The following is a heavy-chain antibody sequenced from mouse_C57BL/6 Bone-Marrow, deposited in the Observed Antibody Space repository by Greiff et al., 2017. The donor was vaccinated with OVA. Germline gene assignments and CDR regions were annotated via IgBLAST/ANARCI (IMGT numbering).Heavy chain of an antibody. Sequence: EVKLMESGGGLVKPGGSLKLSCAASGFTFSDYGMHWVRQAPEKGLEWVAYISSGSSTIYYADTVKGRFTISRDNAKNTLFLQMTSLRSEDTAMYYCAREFDYDVDAMDYWGQGTSVTVSS. J-gene: IGHJ4*01. CDR3: AREFDYDVDAMDY. CDR2: ISSGSSTI. D-gene: IGHD2-4*01. V-gene: IGHV5-17*01. CDR1: GFTFSDYG.